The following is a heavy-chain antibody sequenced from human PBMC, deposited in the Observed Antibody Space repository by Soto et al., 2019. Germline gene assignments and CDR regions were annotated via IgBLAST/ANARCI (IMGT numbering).Heavy chain of an antibody. D-gene: IGHD3-10*01. CDR2: ISSSSSYI. CDR3: ARAFGAAQIDYYYYYGMDV. Sequence: GGSLRLSCAASGFTFSSYIMNWVRQAPGKGLEWVSSISSSSSYIYYADSVKGRFAISRDNAKNSLYLQMNSLRAEDTAVYYCARAFGAAQIDYYYYYGMDVWGQGTTVTV. CDR1: GFTFSSYI. J-gene: IGHJ6*02. V-gene: IGHV3-21*01.